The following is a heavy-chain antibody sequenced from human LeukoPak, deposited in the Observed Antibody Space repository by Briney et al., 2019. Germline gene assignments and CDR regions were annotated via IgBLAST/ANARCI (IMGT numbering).Heavy chain of an antibody. D-gene: IGHD5-18*01. Sequence: SETLSLTCTVSGGSISSYYWSWIRQPPGKGLEWIGYIYYSGSTNYNPSLKSRVTISVDTSKNQFSLKLSSVTAADTAVYYCARAGYSYGPSFDYWGQGTLVTVSS. V-gene: IGHV4-59*01. CDR2: IYYSGST. J-gene: IGHJ4*02. CDR1: GGSISSYY. CDR3: ARAGYSYGPSFDY.